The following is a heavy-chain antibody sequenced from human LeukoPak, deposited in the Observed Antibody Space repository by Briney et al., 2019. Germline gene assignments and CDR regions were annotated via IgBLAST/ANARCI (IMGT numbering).Heavy chain of an antibody. Sequence: SGPTLVKPTQTLTLTCTFSGFSLSTSGVGVGWVRQPPGKALEWLALIFWDDDKYYCPSLKNRLTITKGTSRNQVVLTMTNVDPVDTATYYCAHTGYSYGLDFWGQGTLATVSS. V-gene: IGHV2-5*02. CDR2: IFWDDDK. D-gene: IGHD5-18*01. CDR1: GFSLSTSGVG. J-gene: IGHJ4*02. CDR3: AHTGYSYGLDF.